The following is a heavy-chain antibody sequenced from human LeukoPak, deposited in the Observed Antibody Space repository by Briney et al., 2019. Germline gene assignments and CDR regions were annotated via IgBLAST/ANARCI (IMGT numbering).Heavy chain of an antibody. CDR2: ISSSSSYV. CDR1: GFTFSSYS. D-gene: IGHD3-10*01. CDR3: ASSYYYGSGGYYYFDY. V-gene: IGHV3-21*01. Sequence: GGSLRLSCAASGFTFSSYSMNWVPQAPGKGLEWVSSISSSSSYVYYADSVKGRFTISRDNAKNSLYLQMNSLRAEDTAVYYCASSYYYGSGGYYYFDYWGQGTLVTVSS. J-gene: IGHJ4*02.